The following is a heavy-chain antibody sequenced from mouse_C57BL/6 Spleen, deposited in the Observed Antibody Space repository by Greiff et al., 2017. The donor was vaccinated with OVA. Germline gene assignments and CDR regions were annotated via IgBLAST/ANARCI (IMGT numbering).Heavy chain of an antibody. J-gene: IGHJ3*01. CDR1: GYTFTNYW. CDR2: IYPGGGYT. V-gene: IGHV1-63*01. Sequence: QVQLQQSGAELVRPGTSVKMSCKASGYTFTNYWIGWAKQRPGHGLEWIGEIYPGGGYTNDNEKFKGKATLTADKSSSTAYMQFSSLTSEDSAIYYCARGDYGSSPFAYWGQGTLVTVSA. D-gene: IGHD1-1*01. CDR3: ARGDYGSSPFAY.